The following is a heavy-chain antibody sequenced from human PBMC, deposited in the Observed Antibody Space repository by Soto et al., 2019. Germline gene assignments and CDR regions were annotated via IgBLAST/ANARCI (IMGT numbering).Heavy chain of an antibody. Sequence: GGSLRLSCAASGFTFSSYSMNWVRQAPGKGLEWVSYISSSSTIYYADSVKGRFTISRDNAKNSLYLQMNSLRDEDTAVYYCARDVVAGDFDYWGQGTLVTVSS. CDR3: ARDVVAGDFDY. D-gene: IGHD6-19*01. CDR2: ISSSSTI. J-gene: IGHJ4*02. V-gene: IGHV3-48*02. CDR1: GFTFSSYS.